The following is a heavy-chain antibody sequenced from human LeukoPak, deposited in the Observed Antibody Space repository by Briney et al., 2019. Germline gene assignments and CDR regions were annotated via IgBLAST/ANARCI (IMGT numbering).Heavy chain of an antibody. CDR3: AKGRGIAAAGRGFDP. J-gene: IGHJ5*02. Sequence: GGSLRPSCAASRFTFSSYAMSWVRQAPGKGLEWVSAISGSGGSTYYADSVKGRFTISRDNSKNTLYLQMNSLRAEDTAVYYCAKGRGIAAAGRGFDPWGQGTLVTVSS. D-gene: IGHD6-13*01. V-gene: IGHV3-23*01. CDR1: RFTFSSYA. CDR2: ISGSGGST.